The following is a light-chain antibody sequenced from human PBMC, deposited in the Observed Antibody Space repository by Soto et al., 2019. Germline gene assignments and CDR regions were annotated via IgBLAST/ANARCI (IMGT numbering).Light chain of an antibody. CDR3: QQRSNWPIT. J-gene: IGKJ5*01. Sequence: IVLTHSPFTLSLSPLERATLSGMASQIVSRYLAWYQQKPDQAPRLLIYDAFNRATGIPARFSGSGSGTDFTLTISSLEPEDFVVYYCQQRSNWPITFGQGTRLEIK. V-gene: IGKV3-11*01. CDR2: DAF. CDR1: QIVSRY.